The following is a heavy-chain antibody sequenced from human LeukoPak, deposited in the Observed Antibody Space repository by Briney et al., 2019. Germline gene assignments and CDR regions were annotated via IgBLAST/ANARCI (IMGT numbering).Heavy chain of an antibody. CDR1: GGSFSGYY. Sequence: SSETLSLTCAVYGGSFSGYYWSWIRQPPGKGLEWIGEINDSGSTNYNPSLKSRVTISINTSKNQFSLKLASVTAADTAVYYCARSPTKRVPEDYWGQGTLVTVSS. CDR2: INDSGST. J-gene: IGHJ4*02. V-gene: IGHV4-34*01. D-gene: IGHD2-2*01. CDR3: ARSPTKRVPEDY.